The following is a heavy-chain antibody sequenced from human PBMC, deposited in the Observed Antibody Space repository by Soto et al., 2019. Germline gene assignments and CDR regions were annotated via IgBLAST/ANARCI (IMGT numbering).Heavy chain of an antibody. V-gene: IGHV3-66*01. CDR3: AREVRVRGFAFDI. CDR1: GFTVSSNY. CDR2: IYSGGNT. J-gene: IGHJ3*02. Sequence: PGGSLRLSCAVSGFTVSSNYMNWVRQAPGKGLEWVSFIYSGGNTYYADSVKGRFTISRDNSKNMLYLQMNSLRAEDTAVYYCAREVRVRGFAFDIWGQGTMVTVS. D-gene: IGHD3-3*01.